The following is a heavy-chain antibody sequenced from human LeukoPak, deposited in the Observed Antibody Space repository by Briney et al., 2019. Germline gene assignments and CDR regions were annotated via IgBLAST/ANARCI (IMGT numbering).Heavy chain of an antibody. CDR2: IIPIFGTA. CDR3: ARVGYYGSSGYRLAARAFDI. V-gene: IGHV1-69*13. J-gene: IGHJ3*02. CDR1: GGTFSSYA. Sequence: SVTVSCKASGGTFSSYAISWVRQAPGQGREWMGGIIPIFGTANYAQKFQGRVTITADESTSTAYMELSSLRSEDTAVYYCARVGYYGSSGYRLAARAFDIWGQGTMVTVSS. D-gene: IGHD3-22*01.